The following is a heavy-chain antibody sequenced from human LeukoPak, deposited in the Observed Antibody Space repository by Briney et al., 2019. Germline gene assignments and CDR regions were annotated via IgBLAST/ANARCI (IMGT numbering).Heavy chain of an antibody. CDR1: GGTFSSYA. D-gene: IGHD2-2*01. CDR2: IIPIFGTA. J-gene: IGHJ4*02. V-gene: IGHV1-69*13. CDR3: ARDPAVVPAASETHFDY. Sequence: SVKVSCKASGGTFSSYAISWVRQAPGQGLEWMGGIIPIFGTANYAQKFQGRVTITADESTSTAYMELRSLRSDDTAVYYCARDPAVVPAASETHFDYWGQGTLVTVSS.